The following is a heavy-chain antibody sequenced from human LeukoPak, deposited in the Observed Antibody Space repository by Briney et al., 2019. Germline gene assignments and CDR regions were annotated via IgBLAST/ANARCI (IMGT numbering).Heavy chain of an antibody. CDR2: ISWNSGSI. CDR3: FSGYSXXXAFDI. CDR1: GFTFDDYA. V-gene: IGHV3-9*01. D-gene: IGHD3-22*01. J-gene: IGHJ3*02. Sequence: GRSLRLSCAASGFTFDDYAMHWVRQAPGKGLEWVSGISWNSGSIGYADSVKGRFTISRDNAKNSLYLQMNSLRAEDTALYYCFSGYSXXXAFDIWGQGTMVTVSS.